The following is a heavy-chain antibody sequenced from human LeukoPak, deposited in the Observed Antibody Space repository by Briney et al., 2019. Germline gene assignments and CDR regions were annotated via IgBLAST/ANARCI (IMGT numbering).Heavy chain of an antibody. CDR1: GFTFSNYY. CDR2: ISSSGSTI. V-gene: IGHV3-11*04. D-gene: IGHD6-13*01. J-gene: IGHJ6*03. Sequence: PGGSLRLSCAASGFTFSNYYMNWIRQAPGKGLEWVSYISSSGSTIYYADSVKGRFTISRDNAKNSLYLQMNSLRAEDTAVYYCAREEGMDYYYYMDVWGKGTTVTVSS. CDR3: AREEGMDYYYYMDV.